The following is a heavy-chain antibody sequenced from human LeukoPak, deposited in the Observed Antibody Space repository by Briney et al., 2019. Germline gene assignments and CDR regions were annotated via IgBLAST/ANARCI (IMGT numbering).Heavy chain of an antibody. CDR1: GYTFTSYY. Sequence: ASVKVSCKASGYTFTSYYMHWARQAPGQGLEWMGIINPSGGSTSYAQKFQGRVTMTRDMSTSTVYMELSSLRSEDTAVYYCARVRGPRITMMWMDYWGQGTLVTVSS. J-gene: IGHJ4*02. V-gene: IGHV1-46*01. CDR2: INPSGGST. D-gene: IGHD3-22*01. CDR3: ARVRGPRITMMWMDY.